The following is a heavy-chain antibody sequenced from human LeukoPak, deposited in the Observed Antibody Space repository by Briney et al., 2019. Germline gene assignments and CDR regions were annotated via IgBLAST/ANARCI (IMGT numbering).Heavy chain of an antibody. CDR3: ARDARYGSGSYGHFDY. CDR2: MNPNSGNT. D-gene: IGHD3-10*01. J-gene: IGHJ4*02. CDR1: GYTFTSYD. Sequence: ASVKVSCKASGYTFTSYDINWVRQATGQGLEWMGWMNPNSGNTGYARKFQGRVTITRNTSISTAYMELSSLRSEDTAVYYCARDARYGSGSYGHFDYWGQGTLVTVSS. V-gene: IGHV1-8*03.